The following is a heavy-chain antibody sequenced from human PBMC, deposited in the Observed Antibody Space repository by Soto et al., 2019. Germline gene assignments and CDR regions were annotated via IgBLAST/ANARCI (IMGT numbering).Heavy chain of an antibody. CDR2: ISSSSSYI. J-gene: IGHJ4*02. V-gene: IGHV3-21*01. D-gene: IGHD4-17*01. CDR1: GFTFSSYS. Sequence: GGSLRLSCAASGFTFSSYSMNWVRQAPGKGLEWVSSISSSSSYIYYADSVKGRFTISRDNAKNSLYLQMNSLRAEDTAVYYCASPHNFDYGDHISWGQGTLVTVSS. CDR3: ASPHNFDYGDHIS.